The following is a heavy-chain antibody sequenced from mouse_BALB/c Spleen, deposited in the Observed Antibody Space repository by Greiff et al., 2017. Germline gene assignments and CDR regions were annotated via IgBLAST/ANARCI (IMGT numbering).Heavy chain of an antibody. V-gene: IGHV3-8*02. CDR2: ISYSGST. CDR3: ARYGVVADWYFDV. Sequence: EVQLQQSGPSLVKPSQTLSLTCSVTGDSITSGYWNWIRKFPGNKLEYMGYISYSGSTYYNPSLKSRISITRDTSKNQYYLQLNSVTTEDTATYYCARYGVVADWYFDVWGAGTTVTVSS. CDR1: GDSITSGY. D-gene: IGHD1-1*01. J-gene: IGHJ1*01.